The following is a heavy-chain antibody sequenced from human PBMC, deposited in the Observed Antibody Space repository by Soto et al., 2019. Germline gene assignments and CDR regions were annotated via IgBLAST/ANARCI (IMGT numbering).Heavy chain of an antibody. CDR1: GYTFTGYY. D-gene: IGHD1-1*01. J-gene: IGHJ3*02. Sequence: ASVKVSCTASGYTFTGYYMHWVRRAPAQGLEWMGWINPNSGGTNKAQKFQGWVTMTRDTSISTAYMELSRLRSDDTAVYYCARSTEPHDAFDIWGQGTMVTVSS. CDR2: INPNSGGT. V-gene: IGHV1-2*04. CDR3: ARSTEPHDAFDI.